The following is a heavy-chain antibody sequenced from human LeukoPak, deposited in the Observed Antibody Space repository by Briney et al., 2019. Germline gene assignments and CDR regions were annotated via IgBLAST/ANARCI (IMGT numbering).Heavy chain of an antibody. V-gene: IGHV3-21*01. D-gene: IGHD3-22*01. CDR3: ARGGYSTLYYFDY. Sequence: PGGSLRLSCAASGFTFSRYSMNWVRQAPGKGLEWVSSISSSSNIYYADSVKGRFTISRDNAKNSLYLQMNSLRAEDTAVYYCARGGYSTLYYFDYWGQGTLVTVSS. CDR2: ISSSSNI. J-gene: IGHJ4*02. CDR1: GFTFSRYS.